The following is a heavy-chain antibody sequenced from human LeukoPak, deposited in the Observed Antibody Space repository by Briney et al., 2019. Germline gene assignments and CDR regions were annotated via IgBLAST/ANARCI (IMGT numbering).Heavy chain of an antibody. CDR1: GFTFSTYA. J-gene: IGHJ6*02. Sequence: GGSLGLSCAASGFTFSTYAMSWFRQAPGKGPEWVSAISSSGGNTYYANSVKDRFTISRDNSKNTLYLQMNSLRAEDTAVYYCARDLSLPWRAMVRGVINYYGMDVWGQGTTVTVSS. CDR3: ARDLSLPWRAMVRGVINYYGMDV. V-gene: IGHV3-23*01. CDR2: ISSSGGNT. D-gene: IGHD3-10*01.